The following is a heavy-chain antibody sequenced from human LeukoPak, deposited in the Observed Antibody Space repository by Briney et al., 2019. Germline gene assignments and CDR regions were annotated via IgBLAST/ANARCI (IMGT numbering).Heavy chain of an antibody. CDR1: GGSINTYY. CDR3: ARQPANTASFDI. CDR2: VRANGEN. V-gene: IGHV4-59*08. D-gene: IGHD5-18*01. Sequence: PSETLSLTCTVSGGSINTYYWSWIRQPPGKGLEWIAYVRANGENNYNPSLKSRVAISMDTANVQISLTLNFVTAADTGIFYCARQPANTASFDIWGLGTMVTVSS. J-gene: IGHJ3*02.